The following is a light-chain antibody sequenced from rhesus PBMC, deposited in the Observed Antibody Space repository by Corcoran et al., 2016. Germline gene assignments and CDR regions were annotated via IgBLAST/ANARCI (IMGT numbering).Light chain of an antibody. V-gene: IGKV1-41*01. CDR3: PQFKNYLSLT. CDR2: SAS. CDR1: QSISNY. Sequence: DIQMTQSPSSLSASVGDRVTITCRASQSISNYLNWYQQEPGKAPKLLTYSASSLQSGVPSRFSGSGSGTEFTLTISSLQPEDFATYYCPQFKNYLSLTFGGGTKVEIK. J-gene: IGKJ4*01.